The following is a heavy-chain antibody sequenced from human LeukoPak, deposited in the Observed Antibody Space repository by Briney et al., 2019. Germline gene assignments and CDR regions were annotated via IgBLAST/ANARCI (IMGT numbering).Heavy chain of an antibody. CDR3: ARRVNLAYYYDSSGYAVHWFDP. Sequence: PSETLSLTCTVSGGSISSYYWSWIRQPPGKGLEWIGYIYYSGSTYYNPSLKSRVTISVDTSKNQFSLKLSSVTAADTAVYYCARRVNLAYYYDSSGYAVHWFDPWGQGTLVTVSS. V-gene: IGHV4-59*04. J-gene: IGHJ5*02. CDR2: IYYSGST. D-gene: IGHD3-22*01. CDR1: GGSISSYY.